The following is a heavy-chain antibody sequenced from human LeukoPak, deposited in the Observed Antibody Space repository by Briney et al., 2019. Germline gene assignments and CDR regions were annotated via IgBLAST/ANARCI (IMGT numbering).Heavy chain of an antibody. CDR1: GFIVSTNY. D-gene: IGHD5-24*01. CDR2: LYSGGTT. Sequence: GGSLRLSCAASGFIVSTNYMSWVRQAPGKGLEWVSVLYSGGTTYYADSVKGRFTISRDNSKNTLYLQMNSLRAEDAAVYYCAMDSSWLPLKFDYWGQGTLVTVSS. CDR3: AMDSSWLPLKFDY. J-gene: IGHJ4*02. V-gene: IGHV3-66*01.